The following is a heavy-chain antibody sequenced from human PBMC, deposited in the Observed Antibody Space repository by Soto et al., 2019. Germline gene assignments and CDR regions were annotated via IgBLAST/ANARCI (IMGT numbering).Heavy chain of an antibody. V-gene: IGHV1-8*02. CDR3: ARFGGTRGYSGYEEYYFDY. CDR2: MNPNSGNT. CDR1: GYTFTSYD. Sequence: ASVKVSCKASGYTFTSYDINWVRQATGQGLEWMGWMNPNSGNTGYAQKFQGRVTMTRNTSISTAYMELSSLRSEDTAVYYCARFGGTRGYSGYEEYYFDYWGQGTLVTVSS. D-gene: IGHD5-12*01. J-gene: IGHJ4*02.